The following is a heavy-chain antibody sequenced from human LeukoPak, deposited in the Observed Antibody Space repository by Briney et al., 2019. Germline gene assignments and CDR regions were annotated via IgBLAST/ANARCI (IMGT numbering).Heavy chain of an antibody. CDR1: GGSFSGYY. D-gene: IGHD3-22*01. Sequence: TSETLSLTCAVYGGSFSGYYWSWIRQPPGKGLEWIGEINHSGSTNYNPSLKSRVTISVDTSKNQFSLKLSSVTAADTAVYYCARVRYDSSGYYDYWGQGTLVTVSS. CDR3: ARVRYDSSGYYDY. V-gene: IGHV4-34*01. J-gene: IGHJ4*02. CDR2: INHSGST.